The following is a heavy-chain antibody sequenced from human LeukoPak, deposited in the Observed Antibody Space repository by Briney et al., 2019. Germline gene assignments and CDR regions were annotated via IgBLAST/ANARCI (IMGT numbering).Heavy chain of an antibody. J-gene: IGHJ4*02. Sequence: SETLSLTCTVSGGSISSSSYYWGWIRQPPGKGLEWLGYIYHNGSTYYNPSLESRISISLDPSKSQFSLKLSSVTAADTALYYCARSSSSPRLDYWGQGTLVTVSS. CDR1: GGSISSSSYY. CDR3: ARSSSSPRLDY. CDR2: IYHNGST. D-gene: IGHD6-6*01. V-gene: IGHV4-31*03.